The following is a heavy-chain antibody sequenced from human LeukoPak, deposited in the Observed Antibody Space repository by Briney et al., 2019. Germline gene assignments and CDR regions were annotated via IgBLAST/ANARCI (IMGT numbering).Heavy chain of an antibody. V-gene: IGHV1-18*01. Sequence: RASVKVSCTASGYTFTSYGISWARQAPGQGLEWMGWISAYNGNTNYAQKLQGRVTMTTDTSTSTAYMELRSLRSDDTAVYYCARGVPHYYYYMDVWGKGTTVTVSS. D-gene: IGHD2-2*01. J-gene: IGHJ6*03. CDR2: ISAYNGNT. CDR3: ARGVPHYYYYMDV. CDR1: GYTFTSYG.